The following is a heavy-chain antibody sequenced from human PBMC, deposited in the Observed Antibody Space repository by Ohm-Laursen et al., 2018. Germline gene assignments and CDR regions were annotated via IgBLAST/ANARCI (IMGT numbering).Heavy chain of an antibody. CDR3: VRDRQNVPGWFDP. Sequence: SDTLSLTCGVSGYSISSDYYWAWIRRPPGKGLEWIGSMYHSGSTYYNPSLKSRVTLSIDTSKNHFSLNLSSVTAADTAVYYCVRDRQNVPGWFDPWGQGTLVTVSS. J-gene: IGHJ5*02. CDR2: MYHSGST. D-gene: IGHD2/OR15-2a*01. CDR1: GYSISSDYY. V-gene: IGHV4-38-2*02.